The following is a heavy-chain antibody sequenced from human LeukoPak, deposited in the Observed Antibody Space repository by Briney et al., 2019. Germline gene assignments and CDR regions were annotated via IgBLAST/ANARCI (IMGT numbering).Heavy chain of an antibody. CDR3: AKARSYSVGYSDAFDI. D-gene: IGHD3-22*01. J-gene: IGHJ3*02. V-gene: IGHV3-30*02. CDR2: IRYDASNK. CDR1: GFTFSSYG. Sequence: PGGSLRLSCAASGFTFSSYGIHWVRQAPGKGLEWVAFIRYDASNKYYADSVKGRFTISRDNSKNTLYLQMNSLRAEDTAVYYCAKARSYSVGYSDAFDIWGQGTMVTVSS.